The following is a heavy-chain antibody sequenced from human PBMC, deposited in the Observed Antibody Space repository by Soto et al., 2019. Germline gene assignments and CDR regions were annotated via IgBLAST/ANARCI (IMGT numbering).Heavy chain of an antibody. CDR2: INHSGST. CDR1: GGSFSGYY. V-gene: IGHV4-34*01. J-gene: IGHJ6*02. D-gene: IGHD5-12*01. CDR3: ARVGVATRAYYYYGMDV. Sequence: QVQLPQWGAGLLKPSETLSLTCAVYGGSFSGYYWSWIRQPPGKGLEWIGEINHSGSTNYNPSLKSRVTISVDTSKNQFSLKLSSVTAADTAVYYCARVGVATRAYYYYGMDVWGQGPTVTVSS.